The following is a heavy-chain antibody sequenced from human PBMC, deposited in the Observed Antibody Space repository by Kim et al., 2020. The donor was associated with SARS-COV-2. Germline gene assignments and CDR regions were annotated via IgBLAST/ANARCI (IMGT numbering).Heavy chain of an antibody. J-gene: IGHJ4*02. D-gene: IGHD3-10*01. CDR3: ARGRTFGY. V-gene: IGHV4-34*01. CDR2: SVSP. Sequence: SVSPIYNPSLKSRVTISVDTSKNQFSLKLSSVTAADTAVYYCARGRTFGYWGQGTLVTVSS.